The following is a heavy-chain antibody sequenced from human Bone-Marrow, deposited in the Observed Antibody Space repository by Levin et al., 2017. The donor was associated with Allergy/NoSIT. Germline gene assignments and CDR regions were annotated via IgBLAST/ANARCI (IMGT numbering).Heavy chain of an antibody. J-gene: IGHJ3*01. D-gene: IGHD3-16*01. CDR3: ARGGLGAGDGFDV. V-gene: IGHV1-69*06. CDR1: GGTFGNYA. Sequence: KISCKASGGTFGNYAVTWVRQAPGQGLEWMGGVLPMVGRTNYAQAFEDRVAMTADKHTGTAYMELSSLNSEDTAVYYCARGGLGAGDGFDVWGQGTRVTVSS. CDR2: VLPMVGRT.